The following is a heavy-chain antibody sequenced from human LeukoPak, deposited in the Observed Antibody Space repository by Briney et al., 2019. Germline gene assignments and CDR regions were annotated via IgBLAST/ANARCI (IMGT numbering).Heavy chain of an antibody. J-gene: IGHJ6*03. V-gene: IGHV4-39*07. CDR3: ARCDSSGYNMDV. Sequence: SETLSLTCTVSGGSISSSSYYWGWIRQPPGKGLEWIGSIYYSGSTYYNPSLKSRVTISVDTSKNQFSLKLSSVTAADTAVYYCARCDSSGYNMDVWGKGTTVTVSS. D-gene: IGHD3-22*01. CDR1: GGSISSSSYY. CDR2: IYYSGST.